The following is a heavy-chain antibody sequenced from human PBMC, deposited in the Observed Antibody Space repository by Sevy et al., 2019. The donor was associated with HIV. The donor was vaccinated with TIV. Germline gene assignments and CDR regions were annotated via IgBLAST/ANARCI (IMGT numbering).Heavy chain of an antibody. CDR1: GGSFSGDY. D-gene: IGHD2-2*01. V-gene: IGHV4-34*01. CDR3: ARHCSGTSCSHAFDI. Sequence: SETLSLTCAVYGGSFSGDYWSWIRQPPGKGLEWIGEINHSGSTNYNPSLKSRVTISVDTSKNNFSLKLSSVTAADTAVYYCARHCSGTSCSHAFDIWGQGTVVTVSS. J-gene: IGHJ3*02. CDR2: INHSGST.